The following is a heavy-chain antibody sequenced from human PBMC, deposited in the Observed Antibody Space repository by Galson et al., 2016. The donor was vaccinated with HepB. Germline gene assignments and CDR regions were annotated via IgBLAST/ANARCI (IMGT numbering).Heavy chain of an antibody. CDR1: GFTFSGFD. J-gene: IGHJ4*02. CDR3: ARDYSYGTTWPFFDK. V-gene: IGHV3-30*03. D-gene: IGHD1-14*01. CDR2: ITFDGRKQ. Sequence: LRLSCAVSGFTFSGFDMHWVRQAPGKGPEWVARITFDGRKQDYTSAVKGRFTISRENSGNTLYLQMHNLRAEDTTVYFCARDYSYGTTWPFFDKSGQGTRVTVSS.